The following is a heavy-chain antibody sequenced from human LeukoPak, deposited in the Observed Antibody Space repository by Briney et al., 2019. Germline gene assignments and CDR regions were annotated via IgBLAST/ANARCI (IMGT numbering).Heavy chain of an antibody. V-gene: IGHV4-59*01. Sequence: PSETLSLSCTVSGGSISTYYWSWIWQPPGKGLEWIGYIYYSGSTNYNPSLKSRVTVSVDTSKNQFSLKLSSVTAADTAVYYCARDGSYGAFDIWGQGTMVTVSS. CDR2: IYYSGST. CDR3: ARDGSYGAFDI. CDR1: GGSISTYY. J-gene: IGHJ3*02. D-gene: IGHD1-26*01.